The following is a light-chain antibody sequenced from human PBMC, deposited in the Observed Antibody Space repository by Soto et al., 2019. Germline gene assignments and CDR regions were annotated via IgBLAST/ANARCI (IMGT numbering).Light chain of an antibody. J-gene: IGKJ1*01. CDR1: QSVLYSSNNRDS. V-gene: IGKV4-1*01. CDR3: QQYYNWPRT. CDR2: WAS. Sequence: DIVMTQSPDSLAVSLGERATINCKSSQSVLYSSNNRDSLAWYQQKPGLPPKLLIYWASIRASGVPDRFSGGGSGTDFTLTISSLRSEDFAVYFCQQYYNWPRTFGQGTKVEI.